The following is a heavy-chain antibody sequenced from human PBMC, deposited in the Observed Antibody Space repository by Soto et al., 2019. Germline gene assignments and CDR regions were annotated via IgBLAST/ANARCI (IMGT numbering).Heavy chain of an antibody. Sequence: EVQLLESGGGLVQPGGSLRLSCTASGFTFSSTAMSWVRQAPGKGLEWVSGIGRGGDRHYADSVRGRFTISRENSKNTXXXXXXXXXXXXXXXXXXXXXXXXXXXXXWGQGTLLT. CDR1: GFTFSSTA. CDR2: IGRGGDR. CDR3: XXXXXXXXXXX. J-gene: IGHJ4*02. V-gene: IGHV3-23*01.